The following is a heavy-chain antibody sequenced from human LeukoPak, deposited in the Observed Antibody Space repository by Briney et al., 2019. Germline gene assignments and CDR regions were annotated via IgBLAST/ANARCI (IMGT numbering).Heavy chain of an antibody. CDR2: IIPIFGTA. V-gene: IGHV1-69*13. J-gene: IGHJ4*02. CDR1: GGTFISYA. CDR3: ATIGGYCSSTSCYTY. Sequence: SXKVSCKASGGTFISYAISWVRQAPGQGLEWMGGIIPIFGTANCAQKFQGRATITADESTSTAYMELSRLRSEDTAVYYCATIGGYCSSTSCYTYWGQGTLVTVSS. D-gene: IGHD2-2*02.